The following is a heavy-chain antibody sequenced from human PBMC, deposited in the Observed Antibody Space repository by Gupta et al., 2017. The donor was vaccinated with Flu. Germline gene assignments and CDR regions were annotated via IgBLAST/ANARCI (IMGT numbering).Heavy chain of an antibody. CDR3: ARHEGGIAVAGEHYVDY. V-gene: IGHV4-39*01. D-gene: IGHD6-19*01. CDR1: GCSIRSSSYY. Sequence: QLQLQESGPGLVKPSATLSLTCTVSGCSIRSSSYYWGWIRQPPGKGREWIGSIYYSGSTYYNPSLKSRVKRSVDTAKNQFSLKLSSVTAEDTAVYYGARHEGGIAVAGEHYVDYWGQGTRVTVSS. CDR2: IYYSGST. J-gene: IGHJ4*02.